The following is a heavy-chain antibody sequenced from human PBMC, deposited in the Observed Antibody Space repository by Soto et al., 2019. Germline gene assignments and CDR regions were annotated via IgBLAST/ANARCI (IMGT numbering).Heavy chain of an antibody. CDR1: GYSFTSYW. CDR3: ARSSPPHGYDYESAFDI. Sequence: GESLKISCKGSGYSFTSYWIGWVRQMPGKGLEWMGIIYPGDSDTRYSPSFQGQVTISADKSISTAYLQWSSLKASDTAMYYCARSSPPHGYDYESAFDIWGQGTMVTVSS. D-gene: IGHD5-12*01. CDR2: IYPGDSDT. V-gene: IGHV5-51*01. J-gene: IGHJ3*02.